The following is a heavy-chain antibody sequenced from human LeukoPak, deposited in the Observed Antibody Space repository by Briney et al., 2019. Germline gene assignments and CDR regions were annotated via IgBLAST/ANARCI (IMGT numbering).Heavy chain of an antibody. CDR3: QNPRIAAAAIDAFDI. CDR2: INSDGSST. CDR1: GFTFSSYW. J-gene: IGHJ3*02. D-gene: IGHD6-13*01. V-gene: IGHV3-74*01. Sequence: PGGSLRLSCAASGFTFSSYWMHWVRQVPGKGLVWVSRINSDGSSTSYADSVKGRFTISRDNAKNTLYVQMNSLRAEDTAVYYCQNPRIAAAAIDAFDIWGQGTMVTVSS.